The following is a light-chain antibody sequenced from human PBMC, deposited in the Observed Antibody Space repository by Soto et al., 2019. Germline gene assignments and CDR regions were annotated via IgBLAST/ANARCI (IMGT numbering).Light chain of an antibody. Sequence: LLVTQSPATLSVSPGERVTLSCRASQSVGIRLAWYQQKPGRAPSLLIYGASTRATGVSARFSGSGSGTDFTLTISNPQSEDSAVYYCQPYDKWPLITFGGGTKIEIK. CDR2: GAS. J-gene: IGKJ4*01. CDR3: QPYDKWPLIT. CDR1: QSVGIR. V-gene: IGKV3-15*01.